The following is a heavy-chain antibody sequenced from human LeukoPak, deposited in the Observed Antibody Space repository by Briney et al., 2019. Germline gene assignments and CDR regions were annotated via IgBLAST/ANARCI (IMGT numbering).Heavy chain of an antibody. CDR2: ISSSSSYI. CDR1: GFTFSSYS. V-gene: IGHV3-21*01. Sequence: GGSLRLSCAASGFTFSSYSMNWVRQAPGKGLEWVSSISSSSSYIYYADSVKGRFTISRDNAKNTLYLQMNSLRAEDTAVYYCARDDPGPQAFDFWGRGTMVTVSS. CDR3: ARDDPGPQAFDF. J-gene: IGHJ3*01.